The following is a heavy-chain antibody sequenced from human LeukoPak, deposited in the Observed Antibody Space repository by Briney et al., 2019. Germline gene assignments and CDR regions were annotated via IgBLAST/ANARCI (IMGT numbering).Heavy chain of an antibody. D-gene: IGHD4-11*01. Sequence: GGSLRLSCAASGFTVSSNYMSWVRQGPGKGLECVSVIYDGDTYYADSVKGRFTISRDTSKNTVSLQMNSLRVEDTALYYCARGARLQPMGEFWGQGTLVTVSS. V-gene: IGHV3-53*01. J-gene: IGHJ4*02. CDR3: ARGARLQPMGEF. CDR1: GFTVSSNY. CDR2: IYDGDT.